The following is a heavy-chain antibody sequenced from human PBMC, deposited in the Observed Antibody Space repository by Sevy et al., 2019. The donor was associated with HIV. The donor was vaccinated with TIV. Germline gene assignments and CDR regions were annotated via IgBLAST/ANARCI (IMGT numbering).Heavy chain of an antibody. CDR1: GGSISRSSYY. Sequence: SETLSLTCTVSGGSISRSSYYWGWIRQPPGKGLEWIGSIYYSGDTYYNPSLKSRVTVSVDTSKNQFSLKLSSVTAADTAVYYCARGGRAYYGSGSYQSSYNWFDPWGQGTLVTVSS. V-gene: IGHV4-39*01. CDR3: ARGGRAYYGSGSYQSSYNWFDP. D-gene: IGHD3-10*01. CDR2: IYYSGDT. J-gene: IGHJ5*02.